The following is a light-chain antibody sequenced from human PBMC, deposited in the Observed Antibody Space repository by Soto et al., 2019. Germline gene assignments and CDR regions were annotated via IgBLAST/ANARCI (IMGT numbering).Light chain of an antibody. J-gene: IGKJ4*01. Sequence: AIRMTQSPSSLSASTGDRVTITCRASQGISSYLAWYQQKPGKAPKLLIYAASTLQSGVPSRFCGSGSGTDFTLTISCLQSEDFATYYCQQYYSYPPTFGGGTKVEIK. CDR1: QGISSY. CDR2: AAS. CDR3: QQYYSYPPT. V-gene: IGKV1-8*01.